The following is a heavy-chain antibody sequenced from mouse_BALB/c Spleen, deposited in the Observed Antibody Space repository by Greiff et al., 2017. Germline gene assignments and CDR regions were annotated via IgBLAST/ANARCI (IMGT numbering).Heavy chain of an antibody. CDR3: ARGRDYYGSSYVWYFDV. D-gene: IGHD1-1*01. CDR1: GFTFSSYA. V-gene: IGHV5-6-5*01. J-gene: IGHJ1*01. CDR2: ISSGGST. Sequence: EVKLVESGGGLVKPGGSLKLSCAASGFTFSSYAMSWVRQTPEKRLEWVASISSGGSTYYPDSVKGRFTISRDNARNILYLQMSSLRSEDTAMYYCARGRDYYGSSYVWYFDVWGAGTTVTVSS.